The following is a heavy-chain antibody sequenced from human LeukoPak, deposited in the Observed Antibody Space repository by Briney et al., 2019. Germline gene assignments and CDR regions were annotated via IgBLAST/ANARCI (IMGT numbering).Heavy chain of an antibody. CDR2: IYPGGSDT. V-gene: IGHV5-51*01. J-gene: IGHJ4*02. CDR1: GYSFTSYW. Sequence: GESLKISCKGSGYSFTSYWIAWVRQMPGKGLEWMGIIYPGGSDTRYSPSFQGQVTISADKSISTAYLQWTSLKASDTAIYYCARQPLVRDCGGDCEFDYWGQGTRVSVSS. D-gene: IGHD2-21*02. CDR3: ARQPLVRDCGGDCEFDY.